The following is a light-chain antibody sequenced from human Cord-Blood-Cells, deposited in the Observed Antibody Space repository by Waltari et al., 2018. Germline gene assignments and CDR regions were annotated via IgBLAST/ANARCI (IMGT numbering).Light chain of an antibody. CDR3: QQRSNWPYT. CDR2: DAS. CDR1: QSVSSY. V-gene: IGKV3-11*01. Sequence: DIVLTQSPATLSLSPGAKATLSCRASQSVSSYLAWYQQKPGQPPRLLIYDASNRATGIPARFSGSGSGTDFTLTISSLEPEDFAVYYCQQRSNWPYTFGQGTKLEIK. J-gene: IGKJ2*01.